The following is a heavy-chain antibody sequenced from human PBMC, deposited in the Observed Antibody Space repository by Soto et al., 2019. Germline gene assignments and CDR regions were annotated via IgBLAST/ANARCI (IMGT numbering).Heavy chain of an antibody. V-gene: IGHV3-48*02. J-gene: IGHJ6*02. Sequence: PGGSLRLSCAASGFIFRSYSLNWVRQVPGKGLEWLSYISSSSRITYYADSVKGRFTVSRDNAKNSLYLQMNSLRDEDTAVYYCARDQDIVVAPGAYGMDVWGQGTTVTVS. CDR3: ARDQDIVVAPGAYGMDV. D-gene: IGHD2-2*01. CDR2: ISSSSRIT. CDR1: GFIFRSYS.